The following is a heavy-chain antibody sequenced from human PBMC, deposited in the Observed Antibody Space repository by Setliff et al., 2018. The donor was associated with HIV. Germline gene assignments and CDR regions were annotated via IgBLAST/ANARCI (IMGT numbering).Heavy chain of an antibody. J-gene: IGHJ4*02. V-gene: IGHV4-4*01. Sequence: ETPSLTCAVSGGSISSNNWWTWVRQPPGKGLEWIGEIYHSGSTNYNPSLKRRVTISVDKSKNQFSLKLSSVTAADTAVYFCAREREKYSDWYYFDYWGQGTLVTVSS. CDR2: IYHSGST. CDR1: GGSISSNNW. CDR3: AREREKYSDWYYFDY. D-gene: IGHD6-19*01.